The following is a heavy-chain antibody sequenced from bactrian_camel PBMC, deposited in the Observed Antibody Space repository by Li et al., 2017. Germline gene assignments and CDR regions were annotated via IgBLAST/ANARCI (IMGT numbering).Heavy chain of an antibody. V-gene: IGHV3S31*01. CDR1: GFTSSGRA. J-gene: IGHJ4*01. CDR2: INSEGTVA. D-gene: IGHD3*01. CDR3: AKSGVLGFEYNY. Sequence: VQLVESGGGLVQPGGSLRLSCAASGFTSSGRATAWVRQAPGKGLEWVSTINSEGTVAYYIDSVKGRFTIGKDNAKNTLYLQLNNLQTEDMAMYYCAKSGVLGFEYNYWGQGTQVTVS.